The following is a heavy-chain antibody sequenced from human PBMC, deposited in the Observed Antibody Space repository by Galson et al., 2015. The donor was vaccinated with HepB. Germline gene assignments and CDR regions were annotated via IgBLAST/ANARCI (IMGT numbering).Heavy chain of an antibody. V-gene: IGHV3-64*01. CDR2: ISSNGGST. CDR1: GFTFSSYA. J-gene: IGHJ5*02. CDR3: ARDQEDIVVVVAATVFGWFDP. Sequence: SLRLSCAASGFTFSSYAMHWVRQAPGKGLEYVSAISSNGGSTYYANSVKGRFTISRDNSKNTLYLQMGSLRAEDMAVYYCARDQEDIVVVVAATVFGWFDPWGQGTLVTVSS. D-gene: IGHD2-15*01.